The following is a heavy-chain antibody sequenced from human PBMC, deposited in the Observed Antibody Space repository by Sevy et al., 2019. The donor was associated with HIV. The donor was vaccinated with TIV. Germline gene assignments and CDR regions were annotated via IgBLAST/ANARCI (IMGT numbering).Heavy chain of an antibody. V-gene: IGHV3-9*01. CDR1: GFPFNDHA. CDR2: VSWNSRYI. CDR3: AKDINRGCDGVNCYSYYYYFYGLDV. J-gene: IGHJ6*02. Sequence: GGSLRLSCAASGFPFNDHAMHWVRHVPGKGLEWVSGVSWNSRYIGYADSVKGRFTISRDNARHFLYLEMNSLRPEDTALYYCAKDINRGCDGVNCYSYYYYFYGLDVWGQGTTVTVSS. D-gene: IGHD2-21*01.